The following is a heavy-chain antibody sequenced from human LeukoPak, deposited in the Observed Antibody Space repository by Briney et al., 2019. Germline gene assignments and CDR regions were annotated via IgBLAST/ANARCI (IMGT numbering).Heavy chain of an antibody. D-gene: IGHD2-15*01. V-gene: IGHV3-23*01. Sequence: GGSLRLSCAASGFAVSSNYMSWVRQAPGKGLEWVSAISNNGGYTYYADSVQGRFTISRDNSKSTLCLQMNSLRAEDTAVYYCAKQLGYCSDGSCYFPYWGQGTLVTVSS. J-gene: IGHJ4*02. CDR3: AKQLGYCSDGSCYFPY. CDR2: ISNNGGYT. CDR1: GFAVSSNY.